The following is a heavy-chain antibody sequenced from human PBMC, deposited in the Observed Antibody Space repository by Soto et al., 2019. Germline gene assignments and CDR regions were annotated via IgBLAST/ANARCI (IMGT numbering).Heavy chain of an antibody. CDR1: GGSISSSSYY. V-gene: IGHV4-39*01. CDR3: ARQRHSSSFPFYYYYGMDV. Sequence: SETLSLTCTVAGGSISSSSYYWGWTRQPPGKGLEWIGSIYYSGSTYYNPSLKSRVTISVDTSKNQFSLKLSSVTAADTAVYYCARQRHSSSFPFYYYYGMDVWGQGTTVTVSS. CDR2: IYYSGST. J-gene: IGHJ6*02. D-gene: IGHD6-6*01.